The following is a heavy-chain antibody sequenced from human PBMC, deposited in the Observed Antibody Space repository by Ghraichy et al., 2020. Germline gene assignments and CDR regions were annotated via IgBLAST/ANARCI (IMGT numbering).Heavy chain of an antibody. J-gene: IGHJ4*02. D-gene: IGHD4-23*01. Sequence: GGSLRLSCAASGFPFSSYSMNWVRQAPGKGLEWVSYISGSGATIYYADSVKGRFTVSRDNAKNSMYLQMSSLRDDDTAVYYCASFPRDVNSNSIDYWGQGALVTVAS. CDR3: ASFPRDVNSNSIDY. CDR1: GFPFSSYS. CDR2: ISGSGATI. V-gene: IGHV3-48*02.